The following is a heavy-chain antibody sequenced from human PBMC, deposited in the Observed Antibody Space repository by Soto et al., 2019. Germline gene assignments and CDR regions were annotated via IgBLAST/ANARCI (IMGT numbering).Heavy chain of an antibody. CDR3: ARRPSDGGNIGRYHYYGMDV. Sequence: PGESLKISCKGAGYSFTSYWIGWVRQMPGKGLEWMGIIYPGVSDTRYSPSFQGQVTISADKSISTAYLQWSSLKASDTAMYYCARRPSDGGNIGRYHYYGMDVWGQGTTVTVSS. D-gene: IGHD2-15*01. J-gene: IGHJ6*02. V-gene: IGHV5-51*01. CDR1: GYSFTSYW. CDR2: IYPGVSDT.